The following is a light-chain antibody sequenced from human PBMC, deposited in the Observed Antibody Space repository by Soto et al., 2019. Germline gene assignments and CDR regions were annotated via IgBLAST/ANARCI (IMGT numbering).Light chain of an antibody. CDR1: QDISSN. CDR2: DAS. CDR3: LHYKTYPYS. V-gene: IGKV1-16*01. Sequence: DIQLTQSPSSLSASVGDRVTITCRASQDISSNFAWFQQKPGKAPKSLIYDASILQSGVPSRFSVSGSGTDFTLTINGLQPEDFATYYCLHYKTYPYSFGGGTKVEIK. J-gene: IGKJ4*01.